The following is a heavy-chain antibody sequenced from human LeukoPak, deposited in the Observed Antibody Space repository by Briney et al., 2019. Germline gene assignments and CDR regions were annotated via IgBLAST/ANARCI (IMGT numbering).Heavy chain of an antibody. Sequence: PGESLKISCRGSGYSFTSYWLSWVRQMPGEGPGGGGRIDPSDSYTNFSPSFQGHVTISADKSISTAYLQWSSLKASDTAMYYCARQSTRGMVATDYDYWGQGTLVTVSS. CDR2: IDPSDSYT. CDR3: ARQSTRGMVATDYDY. CDR1: GYSFTSYW. J-gene: IGHJ4*02. V-gene: IGHV5-10-1*01. D-gene: IGHD2-15*01.